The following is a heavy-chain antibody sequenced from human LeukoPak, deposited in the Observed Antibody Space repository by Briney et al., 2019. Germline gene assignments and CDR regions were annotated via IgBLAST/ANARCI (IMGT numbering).Heavy chain of an antibody. D-gene: IGHD6-13*01. CDR3: ARVGLTAAAGTYDY. CDR1: GFTFSDYY. Sequence: SGGSLRLSCAASGFTFSDYYMTWIRQAPGKGLEWLSYISGTSSPTSYAESVKGRFTISRDNAENSLYLQMNSLRAEDTAVYYCARVGLTAAAGTYDYWGQGTLVTVSS. V-gene: IGHV3-11*06. J-gene: IGHJ4*02. CDR2: ISGTSSPT.